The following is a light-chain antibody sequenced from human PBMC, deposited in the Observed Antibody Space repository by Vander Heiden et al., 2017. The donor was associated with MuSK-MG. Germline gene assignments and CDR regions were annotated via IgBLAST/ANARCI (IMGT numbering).Light chain of an antibody. CDR1: QSISRR. J-gene: IGKJ1*01. CDR3: QQYYTSRT. V-gene: IGKV1-5*03. CDR2: RAS. Sequence: DIQMTQFPSILSASIGDRVSMTCRASQSISRRLAWYQQKPGKAPKLLMYRASSLQSGVPSRFSGSGSGTEFTLTISRLQPDDFATYYCQQYYTSRTFGPGSKVEIK.